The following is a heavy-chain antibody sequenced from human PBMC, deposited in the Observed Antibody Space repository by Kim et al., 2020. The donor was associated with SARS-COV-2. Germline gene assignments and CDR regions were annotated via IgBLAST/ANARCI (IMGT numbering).Heavy chain of an antibody. V-gene: IGHV5-51*01. CDR3: ARAGIAVEGS. Sequence: DTRYSPSFQGQVTISADKSISTAYLQWSSLKASDTAMYYCARAGIAVEGSWGQGTLVTVSS. D-gene: IGHD6-19*01. J-gene: IGHJ4*02. CDR2: DT.